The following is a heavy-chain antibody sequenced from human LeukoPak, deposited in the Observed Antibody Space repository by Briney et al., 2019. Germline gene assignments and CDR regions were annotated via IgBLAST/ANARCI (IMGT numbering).Heavy chain of an antibody. CDR3: ARDRSIVVVPAAIGSWFDP. Sequence: ASVKVSCKASGYTFTSYGISWVRQAPGQGLEWMGWISAYNGNTNYAQKLQGRVTMTTDTSTSTAYMELRSLRSDDTAVYYCARDRSIVVVPAAIGSWFDPWGQGTLVTVSS. D-gene: IGHD2-2*02. V-gene: IGHV1-18*04. CDR2: ISAYNGNT. J-gene: IGHJ5*02. CDR1: GYTFTSYG.